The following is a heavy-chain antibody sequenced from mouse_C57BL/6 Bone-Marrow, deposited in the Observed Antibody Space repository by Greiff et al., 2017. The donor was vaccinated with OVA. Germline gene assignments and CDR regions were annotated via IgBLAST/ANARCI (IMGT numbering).Heavy chain of an antibody. D-gene: IGHD2-3*01. CDR2: IYPGDSDT. CDR1: GYTFTSYG. CDR3: RRVGLLWGDFDV. Sequence: EVKLQESGTVLARPGASVKISCKTSGYTFTSYGMHWVKQTPGKGLEWIGAIYPGDSDTSYNQKFKGKAKLTADTNASAAYMGLSSLANEDSAVYYCRRVGLLWGDFDVWGTGTTVTVSS. V-gene: IGHV1-5*01. J-gene: IGHJ1*03.